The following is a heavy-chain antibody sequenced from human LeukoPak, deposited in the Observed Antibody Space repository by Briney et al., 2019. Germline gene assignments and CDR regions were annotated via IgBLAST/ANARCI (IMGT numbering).Heavy chain of an antibody. D-gene: IGHD5/OR15-5a*01. CDR2: IKSKTDGGTT. V-gene: IGHV3-15*07. J-gene: IGHJ4*02. CDR1: CFTFSNAW. CDR3: TTDSVTLGNY. Sequence: GSLRLSCAGFCFTFSNAWVDWVRQAPGKGPEWVGRIKSKTDGGTTDYAAPVKGRFTISRDDSKNTLYLQMNSLKTEDTAVYYCTTDSVTLGNYWGQGTLVTVSS.